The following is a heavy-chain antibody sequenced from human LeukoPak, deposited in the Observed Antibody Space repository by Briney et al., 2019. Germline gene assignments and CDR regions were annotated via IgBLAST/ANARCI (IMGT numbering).Heavy chain of an antibody. J-gene: IGHJ4*02. CDR2: IHPGDSDT. D-gene: IGHD3-3*01. Sequence: PGESLKISCKGSGYSFTSYWIGWVRQMPGKGLELMGIIHPGDSDTRYSPSFQGQVTISADKSISTAYLQWSSLKASDTAMYYCARHNLNFGGGKAGFDYWGQGTLVTVSS. V-gene: IGHV5-51*01. CDR1: GYSFTSYW. CDR3: ARHNLNFGGGKAGFDY.